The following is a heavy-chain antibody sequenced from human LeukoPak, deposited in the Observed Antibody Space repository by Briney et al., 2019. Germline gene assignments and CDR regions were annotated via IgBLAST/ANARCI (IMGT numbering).Heavy chain of an antibody. CDR2: IIPIFGTA. V-gene: IGHV1-69*05. J-gene: IGHJ4*02. CDR3: ARRYCSSTSCYADSGYEYFDY. Sequence: SVTVSCTASGGTFSSYAISWVRQAPGQGLEWMGGIIPIFGTANYAQMFQGRVTITTDESTSTAYMELSSLRSEDTAVYYCARRYCSSTSCYADSGYEYFDYWGQGTLVSVSS. D-gene: IGHD2-2*01. CDR1: GGTFSSYA.